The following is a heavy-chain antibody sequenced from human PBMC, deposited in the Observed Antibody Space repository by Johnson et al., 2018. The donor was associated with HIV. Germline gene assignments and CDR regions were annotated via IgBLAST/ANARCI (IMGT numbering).Heavy chain of an antibody. D-gene: IGHD5-18*01. CDR2: INQDGSEK. V-gene: IGHV3-7*02. Sequence: VQLVESGGDLVQPGGSLRLSCAASGFTFSSYWMSWVRQAPGKGLEWVANINQDGSEKYYVDSVKGRFTVSRDDSKNSLYLQMNSLRAEDTAVYYCAKVLTPMVTWGSGDAFDIWGQGTKVTVSS. CDR3: AKVLTPMVTWGSGDAFDI. J-gene: IGHJ3*02. CDR1: GFTFSSYW.